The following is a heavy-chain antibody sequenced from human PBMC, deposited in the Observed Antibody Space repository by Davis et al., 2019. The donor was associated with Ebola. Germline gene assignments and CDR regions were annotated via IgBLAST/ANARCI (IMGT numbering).Heavy chain of an antibody. CDR1: GYTFTSYY. CDR2: TNPNSGGT. D-gene: IGHD4-17*01. CDR3: ARDYGDYPEYSQH. V-gene: IGHV1-2*04. J-gene: IGHJ1*01. Sequence: AASVKVSCKASGYTFTSYYMLWGRPAPRQRIEWRGSTNPNSGGTNDAQKFQGWVTMTRDTSTSTVYMELSSLRSEDTAVYYCARDYGDYPEYSQHWGQGTLVTVSS.